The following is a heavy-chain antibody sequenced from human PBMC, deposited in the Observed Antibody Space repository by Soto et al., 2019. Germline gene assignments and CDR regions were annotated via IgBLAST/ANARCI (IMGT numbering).Heavy chain of an antibody. CDR2: IYHSGST. CDR3: ARVNGWVDY. CDR1: GYSISSGYY. D-gene: IGHD6-19*01. V-gene: IGHV4-38-2*01. J-gene: IGHJ4*02. Sequence: SETLSLTCAVSGYSISSGYYWGRIRQPPGKGLEWIGSIYHSGSTYYNPSLKSRVTISVDTSKNQFSLNLSSVTAADTAVYYCARVNGWVDYWGQGTLVTVSS.